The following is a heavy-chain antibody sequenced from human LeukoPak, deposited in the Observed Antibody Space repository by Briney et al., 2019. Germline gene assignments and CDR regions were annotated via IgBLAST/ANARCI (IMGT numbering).Heavy chain of an antibody. J-gene: IGHJ4*02. CDR2: IIPILGIA. CDR3: AREFSLDTAMVHSFDY. CDR1: GGTFSSYT. V-gene: IGHV1-69*04. D-gene: IGHD5-18*01. Sequence: GASVKVSCKAPGGTFSSYTISWVRQAPGQGLEWMGRIIPILGIANYAQKFQGRVTITADKSTSTAYMELSSLRSEDTAVYYCAREFSLDTAMVHSFDYWGQGTLVTVSS.